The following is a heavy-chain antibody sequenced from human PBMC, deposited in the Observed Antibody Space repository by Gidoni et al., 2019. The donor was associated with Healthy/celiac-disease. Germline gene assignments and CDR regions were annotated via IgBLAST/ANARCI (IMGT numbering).Heavy chain of an antibody. CDR3: ARDREGGVARGRYGMDV. Sequence: QVQLQESGPGLVKPSEPLSLTCTVSGDSISSYYWSWIRQPPGKGLEWIGYIYYSGSTNYNPSLESRVTTSVDTAKNQFSMKLSSVTAADTAVYYCARDREGGVARGRYGMDVWGQGTTVTVSS. CDR2: IYYSGST. CDR1: GDSISSYY. V-gene: IGHV4-59*01. J-gene: IGHJ6*02. D-gene: IGHD3-16*01.